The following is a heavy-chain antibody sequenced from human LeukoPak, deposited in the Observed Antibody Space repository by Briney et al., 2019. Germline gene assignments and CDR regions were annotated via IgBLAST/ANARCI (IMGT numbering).Heavy chain of an antibody. CDR3: ARRGWAYFDY. D-gene: IGHD1-26*01. CDR1: GGSISSSSYY. CDR2: IYYSGST. J-gene: IGHJ4*02. Sequence: SETLSLTCTASGGSISSSSYYWGWIRQPPGKGLEWIGSIYYSGSTYYNPSLKSRVTISVDTSKNQFSLKLSSVTAADTAVYYCARRGWAYFDYWGQGTLVTVSS. V-gene: IGHV4-39*01.